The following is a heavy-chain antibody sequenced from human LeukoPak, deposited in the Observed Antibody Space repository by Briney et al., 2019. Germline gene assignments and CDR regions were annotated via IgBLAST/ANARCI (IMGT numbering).Heavy chain of an antibody. CDR1: GDTFVSRH. D-gene: IGHD1-7*01. J-gene: IGHJ4*02. CDR2: ARHSGIT. CDR3: ARGRANWDYDFDL. V-gene: IGHV4-34*01. Sequence: SETLSLTCAAFGDTFVSRHWSWLRQSPGKGLEWLGEARHSGITNYSPSLKSRISISVDTSKDQFSLKLASVTAADTAIYYCARGRANWDYDFDLWGQGTLVTVSS.